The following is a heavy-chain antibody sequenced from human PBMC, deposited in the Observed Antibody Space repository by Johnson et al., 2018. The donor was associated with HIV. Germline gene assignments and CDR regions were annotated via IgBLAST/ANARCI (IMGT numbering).Heavy chain of an antibody. J-gene: IGHJ3*02. Sequence: VQLMESGGGVVRPGGSLRLSCAASGFTFSSYAMSWVRQAPGKGLEWVSSISGSGGSTYYADSVKGRFTISRDNSKNTVYLQMNSLRAEDTAVYYCAKSQYSSSWIDAFDIWGQGTMVTVSS. D-gene: IGHD6-13*01. CDR1: GFTFSSYA. CDR3: AKSQYSSSWIDAFDI. CDR2: ISGSGGST. V-gene: IGHV3-23*01.